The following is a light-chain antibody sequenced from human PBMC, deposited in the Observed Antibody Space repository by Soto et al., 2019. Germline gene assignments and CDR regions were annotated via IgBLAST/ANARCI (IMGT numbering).Light chain of an antibody. Sequence: QSALTQPPSASGSPGQSVTISCTGTSSDICGYNSVSWYQHHPGKAPKVMIYEVSKRPSGVPDRFSGSKSGNTASLTVSGLQAEDEADFYCRSYAGSTKGLLGPATKVTVX. J-gene: IGLJ1*01. CDR2: EVS. CDR1: SSDICGYNS. CDR3: RSYAGSTKGL. V-gene: IGLV2-8*01.